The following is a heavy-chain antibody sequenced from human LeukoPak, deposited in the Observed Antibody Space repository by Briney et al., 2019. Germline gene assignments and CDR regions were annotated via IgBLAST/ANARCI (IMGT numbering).Heavy chain of an antibody. CDR2: MYHSGST. V-gene: IGHV4-4*02. D-gene: IGHD6-13*01. J-gene: IGHJ6*03. CDR3: ARGRVFPYYYYYYMDV. CDR1: GGSISSNNW. Sequence: SETLSLTCAVSGGSISSNNWWSWVRQPPGQGLEWIGEMYHSGSTNYNPSLKSRVTISVDTSKNQFSLKLSSVTAADTAVYYCARGRVFPYYYYYYMDVWGKGTTVTVSS.